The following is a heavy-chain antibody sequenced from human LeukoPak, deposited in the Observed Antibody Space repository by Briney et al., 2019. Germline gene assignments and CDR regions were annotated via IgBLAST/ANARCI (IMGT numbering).Heavy chain of an antibody. CDR2: ISYDGSNK. Sequence: PGGSLRLSCAASGFSFSSYGMHWVRQGPGKGLEWVAVISYDGSNKDSADSVKGRFTISRDNSKNTLYLQMNSLRAEDTAVYYCAKGDYYDSSGYFAQYFQHWGQGTL. CDR3: AKGDYYDSSGYFAQYFQH. D-gene: IGHD3-22*01. CDR1: GFSFSSYG. J-gene: IGHJ1*01. V-gene: IGHV3-30*18.